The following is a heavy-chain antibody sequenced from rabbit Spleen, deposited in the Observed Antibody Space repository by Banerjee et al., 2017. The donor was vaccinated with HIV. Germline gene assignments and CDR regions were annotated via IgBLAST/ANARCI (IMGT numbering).Heavy chain of an antibody. Sequence: QSLEESGGDLVKPGASLTLTCTASGVSFSSNNYMCWVRQAPGKGLEWIACIHGGSRNNIYYASWAKGRFTISKTSSTTVTLEMTSLTVADTATYFCARFYAGYGDFGYAAMWGPGTLVTVS. CDR1: GVSFSSNNY. V-gene: IGHV1S40*01. D-gene: IGHD7-1*01. CDR3: ARFYAGYGDFGYAAM. CDR2: IHGGSRNNI. J-gene: IGHJ4*01.